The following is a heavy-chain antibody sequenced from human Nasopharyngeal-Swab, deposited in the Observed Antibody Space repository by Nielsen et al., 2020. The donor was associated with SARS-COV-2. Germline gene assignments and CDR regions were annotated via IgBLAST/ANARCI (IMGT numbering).Heavy chain of an antibody. CDR3: ARDPIPAGGSDGFDI. V-gene: IGHV3-7*01. CDR2: IKQDGSEK. J-gene: IGHJ3*02. CDR1: GFTFNNYG. Sequence: GESLKISCAASGFTFNNYGMHWVRQAPGKGLEWVANIKQDGSEKYYVNSVKGRFTISRDNAKNSLYLQMNSLRAEDTAVYYCARDPIPAGGSDGFDIWGQGTMVTVSS. D-gene: IGHD1-26*01.